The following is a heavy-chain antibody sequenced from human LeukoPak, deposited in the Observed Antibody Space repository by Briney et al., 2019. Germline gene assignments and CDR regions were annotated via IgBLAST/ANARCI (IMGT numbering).Heavy chain of an antibody. CDR3: AKPSTRGSSGYYSDFDY. D-gene: IGHD3-22*01. Sequence: PGGSLRLSCAASGFTFSSYAMSWVRQAPGKGLEWVSAISGGGGSTYYADSVKGRFTISRDNSKNTLYLQMNSLRAEDTAVYYCAKPSTRGSSGYYSDFDYWGQGTLVTVSS. CDR2: ISGGGGST. CDR1: GFTFSSYA. J-gene: IGHJ4*02. V-gene: IGHV3-23*01.